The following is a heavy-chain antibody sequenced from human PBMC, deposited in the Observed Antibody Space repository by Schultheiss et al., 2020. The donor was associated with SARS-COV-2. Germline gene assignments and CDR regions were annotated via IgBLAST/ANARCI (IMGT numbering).Heavy chain of an antibody. D-gene: IGHD2-2*02. CDR3: ARRYCSSTSCYKRGWFDP. Sequence: SETLSLTCTVSGGSISSYYWSWIRQPPGKGLEWIGYIYYSGSTNYNPSLKSRVTISVDTSKNQFSLKLSSVTAADTAVYYCARRYCSSTSCYKRGWFDPWGQGTLVTVSS. CDR1: GGSISSYY. CDR2: IYYSGST. J-gene: IGHJ5*02. V-gene: IGHV4-59*12.